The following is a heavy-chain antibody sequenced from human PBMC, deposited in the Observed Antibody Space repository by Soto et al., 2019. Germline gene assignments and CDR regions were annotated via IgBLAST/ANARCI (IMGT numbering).Heavy chain of an antibody. D-gene: IGHD2-15*01. J-gene: IGHJ4*02. CDR2: IYYSGST. V-gene: IGHV4-30-4*01. CDR3: ARDPLLGGFDY. CDR1: GGSISSGDYY. Sequence: SETLSLTCTVSGGSISSGDYYWSWIRQPPGKGLEWIGYIYYSGSTYYNPSLKSRVTISVDTSKNQFSLKLSSVTAADTAVYYCARDPLLGGFDYWGQGTLVTVSS.